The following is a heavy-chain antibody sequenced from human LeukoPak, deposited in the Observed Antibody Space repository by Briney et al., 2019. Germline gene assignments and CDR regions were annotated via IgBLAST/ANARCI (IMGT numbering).Heavy chain of an antibody. CDR2: IYYSGGT. CDR1: GGSISNYY. J-gene: IGHJ4*02. CDR3: TRSRSIDYGDYGWFVY. D-gene: IGHD4-17*01. V-gene: IGHV4-59*08. Sequence: SETLSLTCTVSGGSISNYYWSWIRQPPGKGLEWIGYIYYSGGTNYNPSLKSRVTISVDTSKNQFSLNLTSVTAADTAVYFCTRSRSIDYGDYGWFVYWGQGTLVTVS.